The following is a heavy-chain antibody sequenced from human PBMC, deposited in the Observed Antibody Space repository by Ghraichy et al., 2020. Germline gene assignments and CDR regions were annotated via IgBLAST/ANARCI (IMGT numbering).Heavy chain of an antibody. J-gene: IGHJ4*02. D-gene: IGHD6-13*01. CDR1: GGSISSSSYY. CDR2: IYYSGST. CDR3: EGYRSSWYFFPDDY. V-gene: IGHV4-39*07. Sequence: SQTLSLTCTVSGGSISSSSYYWGWIRQPPGKGLEWIGSIYYSGSTYYNPSLKSRVTISVDTSKNQFSLKLSSVTAADTAVYYCEGYRSSWYFFPDDYWGQGTLVTVSS.